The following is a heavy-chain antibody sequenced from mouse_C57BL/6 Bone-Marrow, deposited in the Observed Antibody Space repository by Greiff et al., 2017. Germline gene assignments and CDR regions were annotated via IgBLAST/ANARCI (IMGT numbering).Heavy chain of an antibody. CDR1: GYTFTSYW. V-gene: IGHV1-7*01. Sequence: VQLQQSGAELAKPGASVKLSCKASGYTFTSYWMHWVKQRPGQGLEWIGYINPSSGYTKYNQKFKDKATLTADKPSSTAYMQLSSLTYEDSAVYYCARYPNWDGGDYAMDYWGQGTSVTVSS. J-gene: IGHJ4*01. CDR2: INPSSGYT. CDR3: ARYPNWDGGDYAMDY. D-gene: IGHD4-1*02.